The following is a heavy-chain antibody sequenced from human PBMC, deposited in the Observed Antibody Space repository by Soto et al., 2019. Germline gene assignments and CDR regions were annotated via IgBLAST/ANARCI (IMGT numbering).Heavy chain of an antibody. CDR1: GFTFSSYG. D-gene: IGHD3-3*01. CDR2: IWYDGSNK. V-gene: IGHV3-33*01. J-gene: IGHJ6*02. Sequence: GGSLRLSCAASGFTFSSYGMHWVRQAPGKGLEWVAVIWYDGSNKYYADSVKGRFTISRDNSKNTLYLQMNSLRAEDTAVYYCARDPAKWLLFPLGAGYYGMDVWGQGTTVTVSS. CDR3: ARDPAKWLLFPLGAGYYGMDV.